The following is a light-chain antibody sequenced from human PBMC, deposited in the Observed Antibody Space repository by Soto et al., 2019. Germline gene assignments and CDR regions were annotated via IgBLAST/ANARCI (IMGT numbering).Light chain of an antibody. Sequence: QSALTQPPSVSGTPGQRVTISCYGSSSNIGTNIVTWYQQFPGTAPKLLIYADNQRPSGVPERFSGSKSGTSASLAISGLQSEDEADYFCSVWDETLNGWRVFGTGTKVTV. V-gene: IGLV1-44*01. CDR2: ADN. CDR1: SSNIGTNI. CDR3: SVWDETLNGWRV. J-gene: IGLJ1*01.